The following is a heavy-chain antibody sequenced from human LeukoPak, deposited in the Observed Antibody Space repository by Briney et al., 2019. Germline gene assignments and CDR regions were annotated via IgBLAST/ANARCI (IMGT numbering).Heavy chain of an antibody. V-gene: IGHV1-8*03. Sequence: ASVKVSCKASGYTFTSYDINWVRQATGQGLEWMGWMNPNSGNTGYAQEFQGRVAITRNTSISTAYMELSSLRSEDTAVYYCARAHSYDKGDAFDIWGQGTMVTVSS. CDR2: MNPNSGNT. D-gene: IGHD5-18*01. J-gene: IGHJ3*02. CDR1: GYTFTSYD. CDR3: ARAHSYDKGDAFDI.